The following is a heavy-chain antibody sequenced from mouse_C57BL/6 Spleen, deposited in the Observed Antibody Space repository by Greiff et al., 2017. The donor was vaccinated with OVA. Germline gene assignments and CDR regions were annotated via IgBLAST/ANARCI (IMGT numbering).Heavy chain of an antibody. J-gene: IGHJ4*01. CDR1: GYAFSSSW. CDR3: ARDDYDVFYAMDY. Sequence: QVQLKESGPELVKPGASVKISCKASGYAFSSSWMNWVKQRPGKGLEWIGRIYPGDGDTNYNGKFKGKATLTADKSSSTAYMQLSSLTSEDSAVYFCARDDYDVFYAMDYWGQGTSVTVSS. V-gene: IGHV1-82*01. D-gene: IGHD2-4*01. CDR2: IYPGDGDT.